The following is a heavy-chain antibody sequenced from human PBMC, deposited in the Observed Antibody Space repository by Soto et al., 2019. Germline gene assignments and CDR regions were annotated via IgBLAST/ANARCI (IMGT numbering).Heavy chain of an antibody. CDR3: AKDSYYDFWSGYPPLYYGMDV. J-gene: IGHJ6*02. Sequence: GGSLRLSCAASGFTFSSYGMHWVRQAPGKGLERVAVISYDGSNKYSADSVRGRFTISRDNSKNTLYLQMNSLRAEGTAVYYCAKDSYYDFWSGYPPLYYGMDVWGQGTTVTVSS. CDR1: GFTFSSYG. CDR2: ISYDGSNK. D-gene: IGHD3-3*01. V-gene: IGHV3-30*18.